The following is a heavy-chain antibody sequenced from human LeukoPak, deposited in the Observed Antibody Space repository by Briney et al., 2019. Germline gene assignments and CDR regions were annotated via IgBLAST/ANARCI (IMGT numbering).Heavy chain of an antibody. V-gene: IGHV4-4*07. CDR2: IYTSGST. D-gene: IGHD6-6*01. Sequence: PAETLSLTCTVSGGSISSYYWSWIRQPAGKGLEWIGRIYTSGSTNYNPSLKSRVTISVDKSKNQFSLKLSSVTAADTAVYYCAREGSSWSPFDYWGQGTLVTVSS. CDR3: AREGSSWSPFDY. CDR1: GGSISSYY. J-gene: IGHJ4*02.